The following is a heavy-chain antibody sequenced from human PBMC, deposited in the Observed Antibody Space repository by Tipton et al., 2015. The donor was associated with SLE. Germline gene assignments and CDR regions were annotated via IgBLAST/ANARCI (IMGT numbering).Heavy chain of an antibody. J-gene: IGHJ4*02. D-gene: IGHD2-21*02. CDR1: GYTFTSYG. Sequence: QLVQSGAEVKKPGASVKVSCKASGYTFTSYGISWVRQAPGQGLEWMGWISAYNGNTNYAQKLQGRVTMTTDTSTSTAYMELRSLRSDDTAVYYCARLPHPNYCGGDCYSGTFFDYWGQGTLVTVSS. CDR2: ISAYNGNT. V-gene: IGHV1-18*01. CDR3: ARLPHPNYCGGDCYSGTFFDY.